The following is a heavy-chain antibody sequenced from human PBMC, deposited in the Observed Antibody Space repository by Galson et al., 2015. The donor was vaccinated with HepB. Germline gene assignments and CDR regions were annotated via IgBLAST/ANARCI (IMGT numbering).Heavy chain of an antibody. J-gene: IGHJ4*02. D-gene: IGHD2-2*01. V-gene: IGHV4-39*01. CDR3: ASRKGIPAGMF. Sequence: SETLSLTCTVSGDSINSSSYNWGWIRQPPGKGLEWIGSIYYSGTTYYNPSLKSRVTISVVTSKNQFSLRLNSLTAADTAVYYCASRKGIPAGMFWGQGTLVTVSS. CDR1: GDSINSSSYN. CDR2: IYYSGTT.